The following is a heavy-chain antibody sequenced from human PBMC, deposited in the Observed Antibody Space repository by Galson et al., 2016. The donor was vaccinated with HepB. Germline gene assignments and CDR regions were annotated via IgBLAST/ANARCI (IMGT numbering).Heavy chain of an antibody. J-gene: IGHJ3*02. CDR1: GFTFSSFA. Sequence: SLRLSCAASGFTFSSFAMSWVRQTPGKGLEWVASIIPSGGDTHYADSVKGRFTISRDNSKNTLYLQMNSLRAEDSAVYYCARVIGGTLDALDTWGQGTMVTVSS. CDR3: ARVIGGTLDALDT. CDR2: IIPSGGDT. V-gene: IGHV3-23*01. D-gene: IGHD2-21*01.